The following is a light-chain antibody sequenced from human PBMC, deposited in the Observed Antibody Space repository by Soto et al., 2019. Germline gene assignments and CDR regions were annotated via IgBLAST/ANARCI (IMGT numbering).Light chain of an antibody. J-gene: IGKJ1*01. CDR3: QQSLTTPPT. CDR2: AAS. V-gene: IGKV1-39*01. CDR1: QSISNY. Sequence: DIQMTQSPSSLSASVGDRVTITCRASQSISNYLNWYQQKPGKAPKLLIYAASTLQSGVPSRFSGSGSGTDFTFTISSLQPEDFATYYCQQSLTTPPTFGQGTKVDI.